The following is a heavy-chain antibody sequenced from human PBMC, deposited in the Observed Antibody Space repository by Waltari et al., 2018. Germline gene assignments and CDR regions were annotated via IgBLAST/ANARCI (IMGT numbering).Heavy chain of an antibody. CDR1: GYSISSGYY. D-gene: IGHD4-17*01. Sequence: QVQLQESGPGLVKPSETLSLTCAVSGYSISSGYYWGWIRQPPGKGLEWIGSIYQSGSTYYNPPLKSRVTIAVDTSKNQFSLRLSSVTAADTAVYYCARDSRGTTVGEASDYWGQGTLVTVSS. V-gene: IGHV4-38-2*01. J-gene: IGHJ4*02. CDR2: IYQSGST. CDR3: ARDSRGTTVGEASDY.